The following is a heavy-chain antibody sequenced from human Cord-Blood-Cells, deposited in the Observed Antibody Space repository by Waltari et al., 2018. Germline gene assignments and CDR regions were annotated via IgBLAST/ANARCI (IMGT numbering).Heavy chain of an antibody. V-gene: IGHV3-23*04. Sequence: EVQLVESGGGSVQPGGSLRLSCAASGFTFSSYAMSWVRRGLGKGLEWVSAISGSGGSTYYADSVKGRFTISRDNSKNTLYLQMNSLRAEDTAVYYCAKLGGVGATFLDAFDIWGQGTMVTVSS. D-gene: IGHD1-26*01. CDR1: GFTFSSYA. CDR3: AKLGGVGATFLDAFDI. CDR2: ISGSGGST. J-gene: IGHJ3*02.